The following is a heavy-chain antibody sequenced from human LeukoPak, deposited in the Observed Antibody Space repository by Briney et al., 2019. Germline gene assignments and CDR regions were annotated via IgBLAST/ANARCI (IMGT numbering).Heavy chain of an antibody. Sequence: ASVKVSCKASGYTFTSYGISWVRQAPGQRLEWMGWISAYNGNTNYAQKLQGRVTMTTDTSTSTAYMELRSLRSDDTAVYYCARTDLGGGATTSSIYYYYYGMDVWGQGTTVTVSS. CDR1: GYTFTSYG. CDR2: ISAYNGNT. V-gene: IGHV1-18*01. J-gene: IGHJ6*02. CDR3: ARTDLGGGATTSSIYYYYYGMDV. D-gene: IGHD1-26*01.